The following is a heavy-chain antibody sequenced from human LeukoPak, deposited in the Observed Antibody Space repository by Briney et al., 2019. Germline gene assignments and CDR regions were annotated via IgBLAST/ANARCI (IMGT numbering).Heavy chain of an antibody. V-gene: IGHV1-8*01. CDR3: ARLYCSSTSCYFSRYHNWFDP. D-gene: IGHD2-2*01. Sequence: ASVKVSCKASGYTLTSYDINWVRQATGQGLEWMGWMNPNSGNTGYAQKFQGRVTMTRNTSISTAYMELSSLRSEDTAVYYCARLYCSSTSCYFSRYHNWFDPWGQGTLVTVSS. CDR2: MNPNSGNT. CDR1: GYTLTSYD. J-gene: IGHJ5*02.